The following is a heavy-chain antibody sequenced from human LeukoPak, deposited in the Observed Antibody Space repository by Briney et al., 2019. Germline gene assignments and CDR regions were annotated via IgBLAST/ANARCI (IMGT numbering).Heavy chain of an antibody. Sequence: SETLSLTCTVSGGSISSGDYYWSWIRQPPGKGLEWIGYIYYSGSTYYNPSLKSRVTISEDTSKNQFSLKLSSVTAADTAVYYCARALYYGSGSYSMVDPWGQGTPVTVSS. D-gene: IGHD3-10*01. CDR2: IYYSGST. V-gene: IGHV4-30-4*01. CDR1: GGSISSGDYY. J-gene: IGHJ5*02. CDR3: ARALYYGSGSYSMVDP.